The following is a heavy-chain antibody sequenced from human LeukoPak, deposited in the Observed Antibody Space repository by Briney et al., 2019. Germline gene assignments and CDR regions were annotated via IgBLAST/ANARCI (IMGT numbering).Heavy chain of an antibody. CDR2: VIPFLGTT. CDR1: GGVFTTYA. CDR3: ARDLEYSSSSADLDY. V-gene: IGHV1-69*13. D-gene: IGHD6-6*01. J-gene: IGHJ4*02. Sequence: GASVKVSCKASGGVFTTYAISWVRQAPGQGLEWMGGVIPFLGTTNYAQKIQGRVTITADEPTRTAYMELTYLRSDDTAVYYCARDLEYSSSSADLDYWGQGTLVTVSS.